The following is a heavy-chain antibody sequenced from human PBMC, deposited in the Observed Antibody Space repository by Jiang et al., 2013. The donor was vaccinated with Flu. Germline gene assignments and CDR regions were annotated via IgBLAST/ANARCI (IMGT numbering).Heavy chain of an antibody. CDR1: GYTFTGYY. J-gene: IGHJ6*02. Sequence: VQLVESGAEVKKPGASVKVSCKASGYTFTGYYMHWVRQAPGQGLEWMGWINPNSGGTNYAQKFQGWVTMTRDTSISTAYMELSRLRSDDTAVYYCARALTDCSGGSCYGMDVWGQGTAVTGLL. V-gene: IGHV1-2*04. CDR3: ARALTDCSGGSCYGMDV. CDR2: INPNSGGT. D-gene: IGHD2-15*01.